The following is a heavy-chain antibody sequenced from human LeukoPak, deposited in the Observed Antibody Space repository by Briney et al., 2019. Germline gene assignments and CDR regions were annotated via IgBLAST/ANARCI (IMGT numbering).Heavy chain of an antibody. V-gene: IGHV4-34*01. J-gene: IGHJ4*02. CDR1: GGSFSGYY. D-gene: IGHD3-22*01. CDR3: ARESESVVTGRRTFY. CDR2: INHSGST. Sequence: SETLSLTCAVYGGSFSGYYWSWIRQPPGKGLEWIGEINHSGSTNYNPSLKSRVTISVDTSKNQFSLKLSSVTAADTAVYYCARESESVVTGRRTFYWGQGALVTVSS.